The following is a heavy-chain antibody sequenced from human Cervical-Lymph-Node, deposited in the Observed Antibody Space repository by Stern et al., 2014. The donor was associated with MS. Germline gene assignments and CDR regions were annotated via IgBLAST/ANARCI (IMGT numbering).Heavy chain of an antibody. CDR1: GGTFSSYA. Sequence: VQLVQSGAEVKKPGSSVKVSCKASGGTFSSYAITWVRQAPGRGLEWIGEIIPMFGTTKYAQKFQGRVTIIAAGETTTAYMELSSLRSEDTAVYYCARRDYYDSSGYYGDAFDIWGQGTMVTVSS. J-gene: IGHJ3*02. D-gene: IGHD3-22*01. CDR2: IIPMFGTT. CDR3: ARRDYYDSSGYYGDAFDI. V-gene: IGHV1-69*01.